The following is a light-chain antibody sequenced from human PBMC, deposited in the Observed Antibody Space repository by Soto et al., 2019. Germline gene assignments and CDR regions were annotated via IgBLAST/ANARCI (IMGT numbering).Light chain of an antibody. CDR2: GAS. CDR1: QSVSSN. Sequence: EIVMTQSPATLSVSPGERATLSCRASQSVSSNLAWYQQKPGQAPRLLIYGASTRATGIPARFSGSGSGTEFTLTISSLQSEDFPLYYCQHYHNWPRTFGQGTKLDIK. V-gene: IGKV3-15*01. CDR3: QHYHNWPRT. J-gene: IGKJ1*01.